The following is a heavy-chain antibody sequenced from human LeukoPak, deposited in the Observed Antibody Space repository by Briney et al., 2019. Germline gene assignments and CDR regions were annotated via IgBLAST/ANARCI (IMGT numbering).Heavy chain of an antibody. Sequence: ASVKVCCKASGGTFSSYAISWVRQAPGQGLEWMGGIIPIFGTASYAQKFQGRVTITTDESTSTAYMELSSLRSEDTAVYYCARIKRGYSYFVQTDKNWFDPWGQGTLVTVSS. CDR3: ARIKRGYSYFVQTDKNWFDP. V-gene: IGHV1-69*05. CDR1: GGTFSSYA. J-gene: IGHJ5*02. CDR2: IIPIFGTA. D-gene: IGHD5-18*01.